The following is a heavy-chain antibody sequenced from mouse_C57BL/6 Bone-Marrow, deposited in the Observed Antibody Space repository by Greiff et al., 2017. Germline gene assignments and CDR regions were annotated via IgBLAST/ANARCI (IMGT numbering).Heavy chain of an antibody. V-gene: IGHV6-3*01. CDR3: TGRITTVVADYCDY. Sequence: DVHLVESGGGLVQPGGSMKLSCVASGFTFSNYWMNWVRQSPEKGLEWVAQIRLKSDNYATHYAESVKGRFTISRDDSKSSVYLQMNNLRAEDTGIYYCTGRITTVVADYCDYWGQGTTLTVSS. D-gene: IGHD1-1*01. CDR1: GFTFSNYW. J-gene: IGHJ2*01. CDR2: IRLKSDNYAT.